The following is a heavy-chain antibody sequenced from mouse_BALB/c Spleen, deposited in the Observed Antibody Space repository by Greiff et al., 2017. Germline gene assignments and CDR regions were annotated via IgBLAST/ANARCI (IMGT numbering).Heavy chain of an antibody. CDR3: ARSVTYYAMDY. CDR1: GYTFTSYY. CDR2: IYPGDGST. D-gene: IGHD2-1*01. V-gene: IGHV1S56*01. J-gene: IGHJ4*01. Sequence: VQLQESGPELVKPGASVKMSCKASGYTFTSYYIHWVKQRPGQGLEWIGWIYPGDGSTKYNEKFKGKTTLTADKSSSTAYMLLSSLTSEDSAIYFCARSVTYYAMDYWGQGTSVTVSS.